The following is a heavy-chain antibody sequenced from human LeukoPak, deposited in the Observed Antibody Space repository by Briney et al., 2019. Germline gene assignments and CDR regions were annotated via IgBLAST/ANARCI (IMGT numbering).Heavy chain of an antibody. J-gene: IGHJ3*02. V-gene: IGHV4-61*02. CDR2: IYTSGSP. D-gene: IGHD5-18*01. Sequence: SETLSLTCTVSGGSISSGSYYWSWIRQPAGKGLEWIGRIYTSGSPNYNPSLKSRVTISVDTSKNQFSLKLSSVTAADTAAYYCARADVETAMVGAFDIWGQGTMVTVSS. CDR3: ARADVETAMVGAFDI. CDR1: GGSISSGSYY.